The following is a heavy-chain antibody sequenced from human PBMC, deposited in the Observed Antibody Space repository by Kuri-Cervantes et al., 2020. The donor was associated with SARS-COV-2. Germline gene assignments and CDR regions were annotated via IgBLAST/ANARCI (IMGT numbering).Heavy chain of an antibody. CDR3: ARSPYEFWSGSWG. D-gene: IGHD3-3*01. CDR1: GGSVSDRNSY. J-gene: IGHJ4*02. CDR2: IYRTGSP. Sequence: GSLRLSCTVSGGSVSDRNSYWTWIRQSPGKGLAWIGYIYRTGSPTYSPSLKSRVTISLDKPKNQFSLRLTSVTAADTAVYYCARSPYEFWSGSWGWGQGTLVTVSS. V-gene: IGHV4-61*01.